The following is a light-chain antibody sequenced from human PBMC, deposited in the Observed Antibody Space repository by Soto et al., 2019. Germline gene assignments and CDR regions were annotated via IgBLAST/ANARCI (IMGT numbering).Light chain of an antibody. CDR1: QSVSSY. CDR2: DAS. CDR3: QQRSNGPYT. J-gene: IGKJ5*01. Sequence: EIVLTQSPATLSLSPGERATLSCRTSQSVSSYFAWYQQKPGRAPRLLIYDASNRATGIPARFIGSGSGTDFTLTISSLEPEDVAVYYCQQRSNGPYTFGQGTQLEIK. V-gene: IGKV3-11*01.